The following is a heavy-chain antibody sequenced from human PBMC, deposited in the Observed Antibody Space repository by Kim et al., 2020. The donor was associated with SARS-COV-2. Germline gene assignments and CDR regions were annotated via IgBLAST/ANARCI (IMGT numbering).Heavy chain of an antibody. Sequence: KFQGRVTMTRDTSISTAYMELSRLRSDDTAVYYCARSVGYSYGKPGYFDYWGQGTLVTVSS. CDR3: ARSVGYSYGKPGYFDY. D-gene: IGHD5-18*01. V-gene: IGHV1-2*02. J-gene: IGHJ4*02.